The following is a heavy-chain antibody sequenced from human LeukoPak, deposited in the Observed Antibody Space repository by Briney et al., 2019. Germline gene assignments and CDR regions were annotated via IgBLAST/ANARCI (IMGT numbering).Heavy chain of an antibody. CDR1: GFTFSSYA. J-gene: IGHJ4*02. V-gene: IGHV3-30-3*01. Sequence: PGGSLRLSCAASGFTFSSYALYWVRQAPGKGLEWVAVISYDGSNKYYADSVKGRFTISRDNSKNTLYLQMNSLRAEDTAVYYCARGSTYYYDSSGYYSGFDYWGQGTLVTVSS. CDR3: ARGSTYYYDSSGYYSGFDY. CDR2: ISYDGSNK. D-gene: IGHD3-22*01.